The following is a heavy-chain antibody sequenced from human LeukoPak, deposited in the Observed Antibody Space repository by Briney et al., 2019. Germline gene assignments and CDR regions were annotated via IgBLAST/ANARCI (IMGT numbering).Heavy chain of an antibody. CDR3: ARAIGTSGRRAFDI. CDR2: IYHSGST. D-gene: IGHD5-12*01. V-gene: IGHV4-30-2*01. CDR1: SGSISSGGYS. J-gene: IGHJ3*02. Sequence: PSETLSLTCAVSSGSISSGGYSWSWIRQPPGKGLEWIGYIYHSGSTYYNPSLKRRVTISVDRSKNQFSLKLSSVTAADTAVYYCARAIGTSGRRAFDIWGQGTMVTVSS.